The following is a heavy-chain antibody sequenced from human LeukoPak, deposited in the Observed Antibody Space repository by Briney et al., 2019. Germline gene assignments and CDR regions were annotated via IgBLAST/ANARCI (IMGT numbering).Heavy chain of an antibody. V-gene: IGHV4-61*01. D-gene: IGHD3-10*01. Sequence: SETLSLTCTVSGGSVSSGSYYWSWIRQPPGKGLEWIAYIYYSGSTNYNPSLKSRVTISVDTSKNQFSLKLSSVTAADTAVYYCARGVAEVLWFGELLYPGNWFDPWGQGTLVTVSS. CDR2: IYYSGST. J-gene: IGHJ5*02. CDR1: GGSVSSGSYY. CDR3: ARGVAEVLWFGELLYPGNWFDP.